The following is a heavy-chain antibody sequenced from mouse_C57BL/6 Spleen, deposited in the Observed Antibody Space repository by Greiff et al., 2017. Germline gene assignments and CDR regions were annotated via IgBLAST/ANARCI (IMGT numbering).Heavy chain of an antibody. J-gene: IGHJ1*03. D-gene: IGHD1-1*01. CDR1: GYTFTSYW. CDR3: ASNYYGSSLGYFDV. Sequence: QVQLQQPGAELVRPGSSVKLSCKASGYTFTSYWMDWVKQRPGQGLEWIGNIYPSDSETPYNQKFKDKATLTVDKSSSTAYMQLSSLTSEDSAVYYCASNYYGSSLGYFDVWGTGTTVTVAS. CDR2: IYPSDSET. V-gene: IGHV1-61*01.